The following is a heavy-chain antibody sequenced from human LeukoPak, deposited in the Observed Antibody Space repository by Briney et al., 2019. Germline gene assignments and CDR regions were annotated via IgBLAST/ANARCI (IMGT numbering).Heavy chain of an antibody. Sequence: GGSLRLSCAASGFTFSSYEMNWVRQAPGKGLEWVSYISSSGSTVYYADSVKGRFTISRDNAKNSLFLQMNSLRAEDTAVYYCARGRYYYDSSGYYDYWGQGTLVTVS. V-gene: IGHV3-48*03. J-gene: IGHJ4*02. CDR1: GFTFSSYE. D-gene: IGHD3-22*01. CDR3: ARGRYYYDSSGYYDY. CDR2: ISSSGSTV.